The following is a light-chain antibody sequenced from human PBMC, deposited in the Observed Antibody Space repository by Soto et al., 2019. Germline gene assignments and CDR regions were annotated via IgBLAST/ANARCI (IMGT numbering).Light chain of an antibody. CDR1: QSLNSW. V-gene: IGKV1-5*03. CDR3: QQYNAYPLT. Sequence: DIQLTQSLSTLSASVGDRVTITCRASQSLNSWLAWYQQKPGKAPKLLIYKTYSLESGVPSRFSGGGFGTEYTLTSNSLQPDDFATYYCQQYNAYPLTFGGGTKVEIK. CDR2: KTY. J-gene: IGKJ4*01.